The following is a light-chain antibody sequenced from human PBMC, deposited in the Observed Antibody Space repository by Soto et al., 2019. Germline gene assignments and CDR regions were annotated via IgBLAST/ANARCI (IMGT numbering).Light chain of an antibody. Sequence: DIQMTQSPSTLSASAGDTVTINCRASQSVAGWLAWYQQKPGKAPTLLIYDASALPRGVPSRFSGSGSGTEFTLTISSLQPDDFATYYCQQYETYSGTFGQGTKVDIK. J-gene: IGKJ1*01. CDR1: QSVAGW. V-gene: IGKV1-5*01. CDR2: DAS. CDR3: QQYETYSGT.